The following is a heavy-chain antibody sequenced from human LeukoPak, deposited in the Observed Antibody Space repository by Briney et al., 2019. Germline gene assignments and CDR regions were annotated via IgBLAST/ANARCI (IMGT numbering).Heavy chain of an antibody. CDR2: IYPGDSDT. Sequence: GESLKISGKCFGYSFASYWIGWVRQMPGQGLEWSGIIYPGDSDTRYSQSFQGQATISADKSSSTAYLQWSSLKASDTAMYYCARGGGGEYNWFDPWGQGTLVTVSS. V-gene: IGHV5-51*01. CDR1: GYSFASYW. J-gene: IGHJ5*02. CDR3: ARGGGGEYNWFDP. D-gene: IGHD3-16*01.